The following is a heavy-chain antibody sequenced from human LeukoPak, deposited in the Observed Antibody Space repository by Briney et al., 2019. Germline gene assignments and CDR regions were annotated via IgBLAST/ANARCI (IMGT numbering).Heavy chain of an antibody. CDR3: ARGDYSTAFDI. D-gene: IGHD3-3*01. J-gene: IGHJ3*02. V-gene: IGHV3-30*02. Sequence: PGGSLRLSCAASGFTFSSYGMHWVRQAPGKGLEWVAFIRYDGNNKYYADSVKGRFTISRDNSKNTLYLQMNSLRAEDTAVYYCARGDYSTAFDIWGQGTMVTVSS. CDR2: IRYDGNNK. CDR1: GFTFSSYG.